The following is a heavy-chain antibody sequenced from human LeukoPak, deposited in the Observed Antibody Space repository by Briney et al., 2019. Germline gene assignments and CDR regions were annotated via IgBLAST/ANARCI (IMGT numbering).Heavy chain of an antibody. CDR2: INSDGSST. D-gene: IGHD5-18*01. CDR3: TSDTVDKALGIDY. J-gene: IGHJ4*02. Sequence: GGSLRLSCAASGFTLSGHWMHWVRQAPGKGLVWVSRINSDGSSTSYAVSVKGRFTISRDNAKNTLYLQMNSLRAEDTAVYYCTSDTVDKALGIDYWGQGALVIVST. V-gene: IGHV3-74*01. CDR1: GFTLSGHW.